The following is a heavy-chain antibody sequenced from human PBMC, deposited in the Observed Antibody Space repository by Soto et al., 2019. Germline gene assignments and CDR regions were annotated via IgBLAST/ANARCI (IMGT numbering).Heavy chain of an antibody. D-gene: IGHD1-26*01. CDR3: AKGSNSYFNYYPSMDV. CDR2: ISANGGSP. Sequence: PGGSLRLSCAASGFKVSNFVMSWVRRSPGKGLEWVSVISANGGSPYYSGSVKGRFTVSRDNYETTLFLHMDRLRAEDTAVYYCAKGSNSYFNYYPSMDVWGQGTAVTVSS. J-gene: IGHJ6*02. CDR1: GFKVSNFV. V-gene: IGHV3-23*01.